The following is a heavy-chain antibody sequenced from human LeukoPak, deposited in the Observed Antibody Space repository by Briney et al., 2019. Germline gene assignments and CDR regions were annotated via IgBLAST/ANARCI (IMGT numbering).Heavy chain of an antibody. V-gene: IGHV4-39*01. Sequence: SETLSLTCSASGGSISSSSFYWGWIRQPPGKGLEWVGSIYYSGSTYYNPSLKSRVTVSVDTSKNQFSLKLSSVTAADTAVYYCVRHRHCSTITCYEAWFDPWGQGTLVTVSS. D-gene: IGHD2-2*01. J-gene: IGHJ5*02. CDR1: GGSISSSSFY. CDR3: VRHRHCSTITCYEAWFDP. CDR2: IYYSGST.